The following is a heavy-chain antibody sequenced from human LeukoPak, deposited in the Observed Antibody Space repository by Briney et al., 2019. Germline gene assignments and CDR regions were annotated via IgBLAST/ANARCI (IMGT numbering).Heavy chain of an antibody. Sequence: SQTLSLTCAISGDSVSSNSAAWNWIRQSPSRGLEWLGRTYYRSKWYNDYTVSVKSRITINPDTSKNHFSLQLNSVTPEDTAVYYCARTAYGSGSKNWFDTWGQGTLVTVSS. CDR1: GDSVSSNSAA. CDR2: TYYRSKWYN. CDR3: ARTAYGSGSKNWFDT. V-gene: IGHV6-1*01. J-gene: IGHJ5*02. D-gene: IGHD3-10*01.